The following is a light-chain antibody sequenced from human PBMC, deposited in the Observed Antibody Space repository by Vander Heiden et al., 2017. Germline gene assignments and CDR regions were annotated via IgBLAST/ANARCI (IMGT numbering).Light chain of an antibody. J-gene: IGLJ2*01. V-gene: IGLV1-44*01. CDR2: SNN. Sequence: QSVLTQPPSASRTPGPSITISCAGSSTNIGSNTVNWYQQLPGTAPKLLIYSNNQRPSGVPDRYSGSKSGTSASLAISGLQSEDEADYYCAAWDDSLNGVVFGGGTKLTVL. CDR1: STNIGSNT. CDR3: AAWDDSLNGVV.